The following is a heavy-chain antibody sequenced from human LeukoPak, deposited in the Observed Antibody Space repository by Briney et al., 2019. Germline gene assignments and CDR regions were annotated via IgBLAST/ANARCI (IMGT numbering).Heavy chain of an antibody. J-gene: IGHJ4*02. CDR3: AKEEEDIVATTSAHYYFDY. V-gene: IGHV3-30*18. CDR1: GFTFSSYG. Sequence: GGSLRLSCAASGFTFSSYGMHWVRQAPGKGLEWVAVISYDGSNKYYADSVKGRFTISRDNSKNTLYLQMNSLRAEDTAVYYCAKEEEDIVATTSAHYYFDYWGQGTLVTVSS. CDR2: ISYDGSNK. D-gene: IGHD5-12*01.